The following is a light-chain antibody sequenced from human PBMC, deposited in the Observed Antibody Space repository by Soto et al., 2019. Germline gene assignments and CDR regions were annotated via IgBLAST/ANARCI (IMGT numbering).Light chain of an antibody. CDR1: QSISGW. V-gene: IGKV1-5*03. CDR2: KAS. J-gene: IGKJ4*01. Sequence: DIQMTQSPSTLSASVGDRVTITCRASQSISGWLAWYQQKPGKAPNLLIYKASTLESGIPSRFSVSGSGTEFTLTISSLQPDDFAPYYGQQSNSYPLTIGGGTKVEIK. CDR3: QQSNSYPLT.